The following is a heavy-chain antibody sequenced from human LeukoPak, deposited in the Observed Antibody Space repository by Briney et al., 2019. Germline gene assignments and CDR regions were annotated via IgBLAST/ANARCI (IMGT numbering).Heavy chain of an antibody. Sequence: SETLSLTCTVSGDSISSGSYYWSWIRQPAGKGLEWIGRPYTSGNTNYNPSLKSRVTISVDSSKNHFSLNLSSVTAADTAVYYCARESSSTWGWFDPWGQGIQVTVSS. CDR2: PYTSGNT. V-gene: IGHV4-61*02. CDR3: ARESSSTWGWFDP. D-gene: IGHD2-2*01. J-gene: IGHJ5*02. CDR1: GDSISSGSYY.